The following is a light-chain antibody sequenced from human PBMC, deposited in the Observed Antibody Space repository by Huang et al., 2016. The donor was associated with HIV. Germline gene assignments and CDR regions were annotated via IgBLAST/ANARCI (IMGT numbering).Light chain of an antibody. CDR1: QTVLNRSNNKNS. CDR3: QQYYSTPYT. J-gene: IGKJ2*01. CDR2: WAS. Sequence: DIVMIQSPDSLAVSLGERATINCKSSQTVLNRSNNKNSLAWYQQKPGQPPNLLIYWASTRESGVPDRISGSGSGTDFTLTISSLQAEDVAVYYCQQYYSTPYTFGQGTKLEIK. V-gene: IGKV4-1*01.